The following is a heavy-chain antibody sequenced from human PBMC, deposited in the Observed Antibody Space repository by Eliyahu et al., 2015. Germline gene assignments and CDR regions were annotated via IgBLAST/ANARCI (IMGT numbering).Heavy chain of an antibody. D-gene: IGHD6-13*01. CDR2: INHSGST. CDR1: GGSFSGYY. Sequence: QVQLQQWGAGLLKPSETLSLTCAVXGGSFSGYYWSWIRQPPGKGLEWXGEINHSGSTNYNPSLKSRVTISVDTSKNQFSLKLSSVTAADTAVYYCARSSSWPRRMDVWGQGTTVTVSS. CDR3: ARSSSWPRRMDV. V-gene: IGHV4-34*01. J-gene: IGHJ6*02.